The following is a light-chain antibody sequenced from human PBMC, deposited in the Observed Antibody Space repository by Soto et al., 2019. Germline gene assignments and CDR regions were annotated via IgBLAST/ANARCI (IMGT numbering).Light chain of an antibody. J-gene: IGKJ1*01. CDR2: GAS. CDR3: QQYNNWPPWT. V-gene: IGKV3D-15*01. CDR1: QSVSSN. Sequence: ETVMTQSPATLSVSPGERATLSCRASQSVSSNLAWYQQKPGQAPRLLIFGASTRAAGVPGRFSGSGSGTVLTLTIISLQSEDFAFYYCQQYNNWPPWTFGQGTKVEIK.